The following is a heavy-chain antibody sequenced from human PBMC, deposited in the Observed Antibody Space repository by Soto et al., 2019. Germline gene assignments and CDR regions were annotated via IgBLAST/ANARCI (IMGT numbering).Heavy chain of an antibody. Sequence: SVKVSCKASGGTFSSYAVSWVRQAPGQGLEWMGGIIPIFGTANYAQKFQGRVTITADKSTSTAYMELSSLRSEDTAVYYCARATSGVHYGMDVWGQGTTVTVSS. CDR2: IIPIFGTA. V-gene: IGHV1-69*06. CDR3: ARATSGVHYGMDV. D-gene: IGHD7-27*01. J-gene: IGHJ6*02. CDR1: GGTFSSYA.